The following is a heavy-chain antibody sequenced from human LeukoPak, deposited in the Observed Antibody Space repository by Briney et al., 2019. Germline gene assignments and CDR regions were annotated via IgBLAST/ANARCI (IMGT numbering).Heavy chain of an antibody. Sequence: SETLSLTCTVSGGSISSYYWSWIRQPPGKGLEWIGYIYYSGSTNYNPSLKSRVTISVDTSKNQFSLKLSSVTAADTAMYYCARHTSAWPGQPQDYWGQGAPITVS. J-gene: IGHJ4*02. CDR1: GGSISSYY. D-gene: IGHD5-18*01. V-gene: IGHV4-59*08. CDR3: ARHTSAWPGQPQDY. CDR2: IYYSGST.